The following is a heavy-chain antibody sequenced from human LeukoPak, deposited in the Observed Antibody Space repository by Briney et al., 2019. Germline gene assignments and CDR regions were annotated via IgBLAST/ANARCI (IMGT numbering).Heavy chain of an antibody. CDR2: IRSKANSYAT. J-gene: IGHJ6*03. CDR1: GFTFSGSA. D-gene: IGHD3-22*01. CDR3: ARDPEYYYESSGVRYYYYYMDV. Sequence: GGSLRLSCAASGFTFSGSAMHWVRQASGKGLEWVGRIRSKANSYATAYAASVKGRFTISRDDSKNTAYLQMNSLKTEDTAVYYCARDPEYYYESSGVRYYYYYMDVWGKGTTVTVSS. V-gene: IGHV3-73*01.